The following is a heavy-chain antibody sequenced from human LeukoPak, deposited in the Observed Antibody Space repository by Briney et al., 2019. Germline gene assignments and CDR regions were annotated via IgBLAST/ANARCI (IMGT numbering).Heavy chain of an antibody. V-gene: IGHV1-2*02. CDR2: INPNSGGT. J-gene: IGHJ5*02. D-gene: IGHD2-2*01. Sequence: ASVKVSCKASGYTFTGYYMHWVRQAPGQGLEWMGWINPNSGGTNYAQKFQGRVTMTRDTSIRTAYMELSRLRSDDTAVYYCARDQAIVVVVSGGPNWFDPWGQGTLVTVSS. CDR3: ARDQAIVVVVSGGPNWFDP. CDR1: GYTFTGYY.